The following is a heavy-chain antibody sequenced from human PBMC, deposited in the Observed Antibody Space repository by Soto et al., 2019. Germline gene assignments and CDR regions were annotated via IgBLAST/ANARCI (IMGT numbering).Heavy chain of an antibody. J-gene: IGHJ5*02. CDR2: IYYSGST. CDR1: GGSISSGGYY. D-gene: IGHD6-13*01. CDR3: ASTYSSSWYVEPNWFDP. Sequence: SETLSLTCTVSGGSISSGGYYWSWIRQHPGKGLEWIGYIYYSGSTYYNPSLKSRVTIPVDTSKNQFSLKLSSVTAADTAVYYCASTYSSSWYVEPNWFDPWGQGTLVTVSS. V-gene: IGHV4-31*03.